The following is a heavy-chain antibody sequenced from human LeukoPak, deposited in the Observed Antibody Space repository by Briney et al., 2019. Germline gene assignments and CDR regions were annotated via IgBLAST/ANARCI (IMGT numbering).Heavy chain of an antibody. J-gene: IGHJ4*02. CDR3: ANGPKDTLAAQGSY. CDR1: GFTFSSYG. CDR2: ISYDGSNK. D-gene: IGHD6-19*01. V-gene: IGHV3-30*18. Sequence: GGSLRLSCAASGFTFSSYGMHWVRQAPGKGLEWVAVISYDGSNKYYADSVKGRFTISRDNSKNTLYLQMNSLRTEDTAVYYCANGPKDTLAAQGSYWGQGTLVTVSS.